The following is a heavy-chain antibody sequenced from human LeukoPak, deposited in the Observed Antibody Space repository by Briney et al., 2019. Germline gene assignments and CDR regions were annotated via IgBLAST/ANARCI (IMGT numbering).Heavy chain of an antibody. CDR3: AKAASSSWPSYYYGMDV. D-gene: IGHD6-13*01. V-gene: IGHV3-23*01. CDR2: ITGSGGNT. Sequence: GGSLRLSCAASGFIFSSYSMNWVRQAPGKGLEWVSVITGSGGNTYYADSVKGRFTISKDNSKNTVYLQMSSLRVDDTAVYYCAKAASSSWPSYYYGMDVWRQGTTVTVSS. CDR1: GFIFSSYS. J-gene: IGHJ6*02.